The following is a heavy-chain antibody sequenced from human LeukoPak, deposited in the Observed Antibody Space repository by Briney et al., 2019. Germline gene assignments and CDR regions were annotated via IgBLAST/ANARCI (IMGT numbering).Heavy chain of an antibody. CDR3: ARDSAHYAILTGYYLYYFTY. Sequence: SETLSLTCTVSGGSISSYYCSWIRQPPGKGLEWIGYIYNSGSTNYNPSLKSRVTISVDTSKNQFSLKLTSVTAADTAVYYCARDSAHYAILTGYYLYYFTYWGQGTLVTVSS. CDR2: IYNSGST. J-gene: IGHJ4*02. V-gene: IGHV4-59*01. D-gene: IGHD3-9*01. CDR1: GGSISSYY.